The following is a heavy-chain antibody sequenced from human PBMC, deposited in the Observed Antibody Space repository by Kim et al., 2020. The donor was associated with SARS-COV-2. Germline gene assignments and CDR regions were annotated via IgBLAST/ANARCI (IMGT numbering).Heavy chain of an antibody. CDR3: TRSGYDGTGFYDF. Sequence: ASVKVSCKASGYSFSNYYLHWVRQAPGQGLEWMGIVNPRDGSRQYAQKFQGRVAMTRDPSTSTVNMELSSLRSEDSAIYYCTRSGYDGTGFYDFWGQGTLVTVSS. J-gene: IGHJ4*02. V-gene: IGHV1-46*01. CDR2: VNPRDGSR. D-gene: IGHD3-22*01. CDR1: GYSFSNYY.